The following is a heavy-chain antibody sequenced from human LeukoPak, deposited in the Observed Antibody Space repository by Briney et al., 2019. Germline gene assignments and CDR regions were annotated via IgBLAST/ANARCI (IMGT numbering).Heavy chain of an antibody. CDR2: IYYSGST. Sequence: SETLSLTCTVSGGSISSSSYYWGWIRQPPGKGLEWIGSIYYSGSTYYNPSLKSRVTMSIYTSKKQSSLKLTSVTAADTAVYFCARYGVSGWVIDNWGQGTLVTVSS. CDR1: GGSISSSSYY. CDR3: ARYGVSGWVIDN. D-gene: IGHD6-19*01. J-gene: IGHJ4*02. V-gene: IGHV4-39*07.